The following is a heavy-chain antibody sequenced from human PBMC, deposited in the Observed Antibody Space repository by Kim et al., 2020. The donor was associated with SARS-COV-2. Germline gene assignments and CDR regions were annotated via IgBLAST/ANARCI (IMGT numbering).Heavy chain of an antibody. CDR3: VREHSTSSCSFYFDY. Sequence: GGSLRLSCAASGFTFSNYAMHWVRQAPGKGLEWVSLISYDGTIKDYADSVKGRFTISRDNSKNSLYLQMNSLRVEDTAVYYCVREHSTSSCSFYFDYWG. CDR2: ISYDGTIK. J-gene: IGHJ4*01. V-gene: IGHV3-30*04. CDR1: GFTFSNYA. D-gene: IGHD2-15*01.